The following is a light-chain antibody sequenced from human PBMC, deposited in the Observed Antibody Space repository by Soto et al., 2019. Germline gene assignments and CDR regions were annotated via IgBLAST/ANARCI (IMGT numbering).Light chain of an antibody. V-gene: IGLV2-11*01. CDR2: TVT. Sequence: QSALTQPRSVSGSPGQSFTISCPGTSIDVGGYNYVSWYQQHPGKAPKLMIYTVTKRPSGVPDRFSGSKSDNTASLTISGLQADDEADYYCCSYAGSSSYVFGTGTKVTVL. J-gene: IGLJ1*01. CDR3: CSYAGSSSYV. CDR1: SIDVGGYNY.